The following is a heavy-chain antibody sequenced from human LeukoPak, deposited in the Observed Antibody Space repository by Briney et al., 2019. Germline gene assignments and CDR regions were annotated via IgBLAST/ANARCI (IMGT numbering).Heavy chain of an antibody. CDR2: IYTSGST. D-gene: IGHD1-26*01. J-gene: IGHJ3*02. Sequence: SETLSLTCTVSGGSISSYYWSWIRQPAGKGLEWIGRIYTSGSTNYNPSLKSRVTMSVDTSKNQCSLKLSSVTAADTAVYYCAREPPPAIVGATTALAFDIWGQGTMVTVSS. CDR1: GGSISSYY. V-gene: IGHV4-4*07. CDR3: AREPPPAIVGATTALAFDI.